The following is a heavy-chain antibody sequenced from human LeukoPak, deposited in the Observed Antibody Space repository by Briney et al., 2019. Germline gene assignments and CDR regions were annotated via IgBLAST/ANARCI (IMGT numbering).Heavy chain of an antibody. V-gene: IGHV4-59*01. Sequence: SETLSLTCIVSGGSISSYYWSWIRQPPGKGLEWIGYIYYSGSTNYNPSLKSRVTISVVTSKNQFSLKLSSVTAADTAVYYCARARYSSAPFDYWGQGTLMTASS. J-gene: IGHJ4*02. D-gene: IGHD6-25*01. CDR1: GGSISSYY. CDR2: IYYSGST. CDR3: ARARYSSAPFDY.